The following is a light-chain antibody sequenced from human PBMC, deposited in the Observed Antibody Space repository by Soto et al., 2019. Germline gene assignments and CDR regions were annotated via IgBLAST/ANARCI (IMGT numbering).Light chain of an antibody. CDR1: SSDVGGYNY. Sequence: QSVLTQPASVSGSPGQSITISCTGTSSDVGGYNYVSWSQQHPGKAPKLIIYEVSNRPSGVSNRFSGSKPGNTASLTISGLQAEDEADYYCSSYTTTDTYVFGTGTKVTVL. V-gene: IGLV2-14*01. CDR2: EVS. CDR3: SSYTTTDTYV. J-gene: IGLJ1*01.